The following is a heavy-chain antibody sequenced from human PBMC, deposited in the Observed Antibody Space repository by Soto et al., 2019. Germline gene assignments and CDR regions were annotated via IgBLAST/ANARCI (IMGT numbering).Heavy chain of an antibody. D-gene: IGHD3-9*01. CDR1: GYTFTSYY. Sequence: GASVKVSCKASGYTFTSYYMHWVRQAPGQGLEWMGIINPSGGSTSYAQKFQGRFTVSRDNAQNSVFLLINSLRAEDTAVYYCARDRDWAFDYWGQGTLVTVSS. V-gene: IGHV1-46*01. CDR3: ARDRDWAFDY. J-gene: IGHJ4*02. CDR2: INPSGGST.